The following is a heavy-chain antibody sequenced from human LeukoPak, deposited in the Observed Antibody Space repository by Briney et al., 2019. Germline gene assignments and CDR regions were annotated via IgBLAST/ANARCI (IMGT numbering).Heavy chain of an antibody. CDR1: GFTFSSYG. CDR2: ISGSGGST. J-gene: IGHJ4*02. CDR3: AKGGLGDYYDSSGYE. V-gene: IGHV3-23*01. D-gene: IGHD3-22*01. Sequence: PGGSLRLSCAASGFTFSSYGMSWVRQAPGKGLEWVSAISGSGGSTYYADSVKGRFTISRDNSKNTLYLQMNSLRAEDTAVYYCAKGGLGDYYDSSGYEWGQGTLVTVSS.